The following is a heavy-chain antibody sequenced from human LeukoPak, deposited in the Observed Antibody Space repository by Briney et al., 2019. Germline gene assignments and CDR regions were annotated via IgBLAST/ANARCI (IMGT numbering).Heavy chain of an antibody. CDR1: GFTFSSYI. Sequence: GRSLRLSCAASGFTFSSYIMNWVRQAPGKGLEWVSSISSSSDYIYYVDSVKGRFTISRDNAKKSLYLQMNSLRAEDTAVYYCARGNIKFDYWGQGTLVTVSS. J-gene: IGHJ4*02. CDR2: ISSSSDYI. CDR3: ARGNIKFDY. V-gene: IGHV3-21*01.